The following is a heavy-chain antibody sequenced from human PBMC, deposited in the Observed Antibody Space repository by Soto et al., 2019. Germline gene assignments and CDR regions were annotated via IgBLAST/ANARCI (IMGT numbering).Heavy chain of an antibody. V-gene: IGHV1-69*01. D-gene: IGHD3-16*01. CDR3: ATHGLGVSSPPYFDI. J-gene: IGHJ4*02. CDR1: GGTFSGYV. CDR2: FVPLFGTT. Sequence: QLVQSGSEVKKPGSSVKVSCQASGGTFSGYVVTWVRQAPGQGLEWMGEFVPLFGTTNYAQRLSGRITMTAEESTSTAYMELRTLRSDDTAVYYCATHGLGVSSPPYFDIWGQGTLVTVSS.